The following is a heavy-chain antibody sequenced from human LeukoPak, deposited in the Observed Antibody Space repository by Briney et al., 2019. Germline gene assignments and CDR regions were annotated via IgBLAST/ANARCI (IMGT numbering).Heavy chain of an antibody. J-gene: IGHJ3*01. D-gene: IGHD4-17*01. CDR2: ISSSSSTI. CDR3: ARDFGSNGDFHAFDV. Sequence: GGSLRLSCAASGFTLSSYSMIWVRQAPGKGLGWVSYISSSSSTIYYADSVKGRFTISRDNARNSLYLQMNSLRAEDTAVYYCARDFGSNGDFHAFDVWGRGTMVTVSS. V-gene: IGHV3-48*04. CDR1: GFTLSSYS.